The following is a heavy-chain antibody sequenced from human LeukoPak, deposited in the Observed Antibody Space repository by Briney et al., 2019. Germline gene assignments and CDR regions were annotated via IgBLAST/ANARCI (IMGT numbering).Heavy chain of an antibody. D-gene: IGHD4-11*01. V-gene: IGHV3-21*01. CDR3: ARAGYGNAFDI. Sequence: GGSLRLSWAASGFTFSSYSMNWVRQAPGKGLEWVSSISSRSSYIYYADSVKGRFTISRDNAKDTLYLQMNSLRAEDTAVYYCARAGYGNAFDIWGQGTMVTVSS. CDR2: ISSRSSYI. J-gene: IGHJ3*02. CDR1: GFTFSSYS.